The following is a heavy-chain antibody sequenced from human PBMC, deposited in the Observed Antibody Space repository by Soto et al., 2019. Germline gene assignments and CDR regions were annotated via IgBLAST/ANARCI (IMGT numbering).Heavy chain of an antibody. V-gene: IGHV3-30-3*01. CDR2: ISYDGSNK. D-gene: IGHD3-16*01. Sequence: WGSLRLSYTASGFTFSSYAMHWVRQAPGKGLEWVAVISYDGSNKYYADSVKGRFTISRDNSKNTLYLQMNSLRAEDTAVYYCARAYEGDYFDYWGQGTLVTVSS. J-gene: IGHJ4*02. CDR1: GFTFSSYA. CDR3: ARAYEGDYFDY.